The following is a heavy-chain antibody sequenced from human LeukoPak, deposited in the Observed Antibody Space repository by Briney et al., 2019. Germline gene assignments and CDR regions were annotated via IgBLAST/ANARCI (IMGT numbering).Heavy chain of an antibody. CDR1: GFTFSSYD. J-gene: IGHJ3*02. Sequence: GGSLRLSCAASGFTFSSYDMSWVRQAPGKGLEWVSAISGSGGSTYYADSVKGRFTISRDNSKNTLYLQMNSLRAEDTAVYYCAKTYSSGYYLAFDAFDIWGQGTMVTVSS. CDR2: ISGSGGST. CDR3: AKTYSSGYYLAFDAFDI. D-gene: IGHD3-22*01. V-gene: IGHV3-23*01.